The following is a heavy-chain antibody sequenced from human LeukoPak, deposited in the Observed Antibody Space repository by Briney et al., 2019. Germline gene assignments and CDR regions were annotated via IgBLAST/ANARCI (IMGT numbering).Heavy chain of an antibody. J-gene: IGHJ4*02. Sequence: PGGSLRLSCAASGFTFSSYGMHWVRQAPGKGLEWVAFIRYDGSNKYYADSVKGRFTISRDNPKNTLYLQMNSLRAEDTAVYYCAKFSWDYDILTGYSTPDYWGQGTLVTVSS. CDR3: AKFSWDYDILTGYSTPDY. D-gene: IGHD3-9*01. CDR1: GFTFSSYG. CDR2: IRYDGSNK. V-gene: IGHV3-30*02.